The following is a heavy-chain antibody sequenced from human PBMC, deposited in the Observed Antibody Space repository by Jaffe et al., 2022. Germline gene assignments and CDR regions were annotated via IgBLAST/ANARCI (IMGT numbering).Heavy chain of an antibody. J-gene: IGHJ3*02. CDR2: IYYSGST. D-gene: IGHD2-15*01. Sequence: QVQLQESGPGLVKPSETLSLTCTVSGGSVSSGSYYWSWIRQPPGKGLEWIGYIYYSGSTNYNPSLKSRVTISVDTSKNQFSLKLSSVTAADTAVYYCARGGYCSGGSCYSFSAFDIWGQGTMVTVSS. CDR1: GGSVSSGSYY. CDR3: ARGGYCSGGSCYSFSAFDI. V-gene: IGHV4-61*01.